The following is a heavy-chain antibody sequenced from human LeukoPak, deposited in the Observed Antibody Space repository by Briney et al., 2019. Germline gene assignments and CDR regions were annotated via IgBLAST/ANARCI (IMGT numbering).Heavy chain of an antibody. V-gene: IGHV1-69*06. J-gene: IGHJ5*02. CDR2: IIPIFGTA. Sequence: ASVEVSCKASGGTFSSYAISWVRQAPGQGLEWMGGIIPIFGTANYAQKFQGRVTITADKSTSTAYMELSSLRSEDTAVYYCATHYYGSGSLLFDPWGQGTLVTVSS. CDR3: ATHYYGSGSLLFDP. CDR1: GGTFSSYA. D-gene: IGHD3-10*01.